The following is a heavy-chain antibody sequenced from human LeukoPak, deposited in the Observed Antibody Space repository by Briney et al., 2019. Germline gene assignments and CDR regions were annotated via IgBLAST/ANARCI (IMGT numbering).Heavy chain of an antibody. J-gene: IGHJ3*02. CDR3: ARVTNSYPGAFDI. D-gene: IGHD2-8*01. V-gene: IGHV1-2*02. CDR2: INPNSGGT. CDR1: GYTFTGYN. Sequence: GASVKVSCKASGYTFTGYNMHWVRQAPGQGLEWMGWINPNSGGTNYAQKFQGRVTMTRDTSISTAYMELSRLRSDDTDVYYCARVTNSYPGAFDIWGQGTMVTVSS.